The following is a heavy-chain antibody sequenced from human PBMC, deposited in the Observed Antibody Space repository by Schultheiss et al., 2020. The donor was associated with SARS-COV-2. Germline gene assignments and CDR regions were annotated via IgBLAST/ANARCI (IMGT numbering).Heavy chain of an antibody. V-gene: IGHV3-73*01. CDR3: TRGVSPYNWFDP. D-gene: IGHD6-13*01. CDR2: IRSKANSYAT. J-gene: IGHJ5*02. Sequence: GGSLRLSCAASGFTFSGSAMHWVRQASGKGLEWVGRIRSKANSYATAYAASVKGRFTISRDDSKNTAYLQMNSLKTEDTAVYYCTRGVSPYNWFDPWGQGTLVTVSS. CDR1: GFTFSGSA.